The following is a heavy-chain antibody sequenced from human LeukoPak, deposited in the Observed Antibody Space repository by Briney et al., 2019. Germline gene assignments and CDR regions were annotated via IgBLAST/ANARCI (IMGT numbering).Heavy chain of an antibody. V-gene: IGHV4-38-2*01. Sequence: SETLSLTCAVSGYSISSGYYWGWIRQPPGKGLQRIGSIFQRGYSYYNPSLKSRVTISVDTSRNQFSLKLSSVTAADTAVYYCAGDKETTGNGRPNWSDPWGQGTLVTVSS. CDR2: IFQRGYS. J-gene: IGHJ5*02. CDR3: AGDKETTGNGRPNWSDP. D-gene: IGHD1-1*01. CDR1: GYSISSGYY.